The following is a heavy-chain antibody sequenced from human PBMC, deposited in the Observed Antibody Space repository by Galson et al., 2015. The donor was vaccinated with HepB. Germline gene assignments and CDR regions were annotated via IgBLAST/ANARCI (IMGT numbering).Heavy chain of an antibody. J-gene: IGHJ4*02. CDR1: GFSFTRYT. CDR3: AKDGIMVANNPYHFHY. Sequence: SLRLSCAASGFSFTRYTMTWVRQAPGKGLEWVSSITSSGGNSYYTDSVKGRFTVSRDNSKNTLLLQLNSLRAEDTAMYFCAKDGIMVANNPYHFHYWGQGNRATVSS. V-gene: IGHV3-23*01. D-gene: IGHD2-15*01. CDR2: ITSSGGNS.